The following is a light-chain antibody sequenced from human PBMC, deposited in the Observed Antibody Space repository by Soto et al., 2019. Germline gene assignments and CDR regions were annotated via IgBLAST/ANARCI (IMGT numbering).Light chain of an antibody. CDR2: EVN. CDR1: SSDIGAYDY. CDR3: CLYVGGRTYL. V-gene: IGLV2-14*01. Sequence: QSALTQPASLSGSPGQSITISCTGTSSDIGAYDYVSWFQQHPGKAPKLMISEVNNRPSGVSNRFSGSKSGNTAYLTISGLQVEDEAEYYCCLYVGGRTYLFGTGTKVTV. J-gene: IGLJ1*01.